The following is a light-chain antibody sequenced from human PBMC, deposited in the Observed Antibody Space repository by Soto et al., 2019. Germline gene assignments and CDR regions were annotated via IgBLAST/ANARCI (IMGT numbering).Light chain of an antibody. CDR1: QSVSSN. Sequence: EIVMTQSPAPLSVSPGERATLSCRASQSVSSNLAWYQQKPGQAPRLLIYGASTRATGIPARFSGSGSGTEFTLTISSLQSEDFAVYYCKQYNNWPPVTFGQGTKVDIK. V-gene: IGKV3-15*01. CDR3: KQYNNWPPVT. J-gene: IGKJ1*01. CDR2: GAS.